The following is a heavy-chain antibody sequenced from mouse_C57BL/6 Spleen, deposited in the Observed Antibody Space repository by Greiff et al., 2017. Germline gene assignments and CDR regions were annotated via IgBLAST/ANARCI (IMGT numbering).Heavy chain of an antibody. J-gene: IGHJ2*01. V-gene: IGHV1-54*01. CDR1: GYAFTNYL. Sequence: VQLQQSGAELVRPGTSVKVSCKASGYAFTNYLIEWVKQRPGQGLEWIGVINPGSGGTTYNEKFKGKATLTADKSSSTAYMQLSSLTSEDSAVYFCARARNGYDYFDYWGQGTTLTVSS. CDR2: INPGSGGT. CDR3: ARARNGYDYFDY. D-gene: IGHD2-2*01.